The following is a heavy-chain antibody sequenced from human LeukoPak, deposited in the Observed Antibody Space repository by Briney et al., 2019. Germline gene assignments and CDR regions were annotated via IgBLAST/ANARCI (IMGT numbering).Heavy chain of an antibody. CDR2: IYTSGST. D-gene: IGHD2-2*01. CDR3: ARDICSSTSCYYVNDAFDI. J-gene: IGHJ3*02. CDR1: GGSISSYY. V-gene: IGHV4-4*07. Sequence: SETLSLTRTVSGGSISSYYWSWIRQPAGKGLEWIGRIYTSGSTNYNPSLKSRVTMSVDTSKNQFSLKLSSVTAADTAVYYCARDICSSTSCYYVNDAFDIWGQGTMVTVSS.